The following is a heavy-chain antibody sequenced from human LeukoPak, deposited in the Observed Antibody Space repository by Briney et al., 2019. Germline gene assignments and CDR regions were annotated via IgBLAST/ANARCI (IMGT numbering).Heavy chain of an antibody. CDR1: GFTFSSYT. CDR3: ATEWGSGSTGSHGAFDM. V-gene: IGHV3-30-3*01. J-gene: IGHJ3*02. Sequence: EAGGSLRLSCVASGFTFSSYTMHWVRQAPGQGLEWVALIAYDGGNKYYADFVKGRFTISRDNAKDTLYLQMNSLRPEDTAVYYCATEWGSGSTGSHGAFDMWGQGTMVTVSS. CDR2: IAYDGGNK. D-gene: IGHD1-26*01.